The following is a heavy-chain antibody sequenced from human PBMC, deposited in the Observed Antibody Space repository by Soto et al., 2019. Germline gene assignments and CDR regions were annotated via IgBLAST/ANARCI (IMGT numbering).Heavy chain of an antibody. Sequence: ASVKVSCKASGYTFTSYAMHWGRQAPGHRLGWMGWINAGNGNTKYSQKFQGRVTITRDTSASTAYMELSSLRSEDTAVYDFARVFVGVAAHRGNLHFDYWGQGILVTVSS. CDR3: ARVFVGVAAHRGNLHFDY. CDR1: GYTFTSYA. D-gene: IGHD2-15*01. V-gene: IGHV1-3*01. CDR2: INAGNGNT. J-gene: IGHJ4*02.